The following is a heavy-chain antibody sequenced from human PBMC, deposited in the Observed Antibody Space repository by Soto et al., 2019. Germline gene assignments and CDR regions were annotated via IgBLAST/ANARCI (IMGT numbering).Heavy chain of an antibody. CDR1: GGSISSSSYY. CDR3: ARDSFGVDSRRGYYYYYMDV. V-gene: IGHV4-39*01. Sequence: SETLSLTCFVSGGSISSSSYYWGWIRQPPGKGLEWIGSISYSGGTYYNPSLESRVTISVDTSKKKFSLKLSFVTAADTAMFYCARDSFGVDSRRGYYYYYMDVWGKGTTVTVSS. J-gene: IGHJ6*03. D-gene: IGHD3-3*01. CDR2: ISYSGGT.